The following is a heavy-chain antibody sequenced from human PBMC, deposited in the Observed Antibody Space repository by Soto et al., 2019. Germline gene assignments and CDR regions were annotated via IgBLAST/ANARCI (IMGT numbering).Heavy chain of an antibody. CDR2: IKQDGSEK. D-gene: IGHD6-19*01. Sequence: EVQLVESGGGLVQPGGSLRLSCAASGFTFSSYWMSWVRQAPGKGLEWVANIKQDGSEKYYVDSVKGRFTISRDNAKNSLYLQMNSLRAEATAVYYWARDSDSSGWAVDYWGHGTLVNVSS. V-gene: IGHV3-7*01. CDR3: ARDSDSSGWAVDY. J-gene: IGHJ4*01. CDR1: GFTFSSYW.